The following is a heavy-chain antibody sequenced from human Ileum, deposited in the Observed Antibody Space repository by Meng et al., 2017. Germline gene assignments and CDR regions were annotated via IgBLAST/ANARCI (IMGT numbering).Heavy chain of an antibody. CDR2: INAGNGDT. Sequence: QVQLLQVGAEVKKPGASVKFSCKASGYTFSNYAMNWVRQAPGQRLEWMGWINAGNGDTKYSQKFQGRVTITRDTSASTGYMELSSLRSKDTAVYYCARFSSGYFFGYWGQGTLVTVSS. CDR3: ARFSSGYFFGY. V-gene: IGHV1-3*01. D-gene: IGHD3-22*01. CDR1: GYTFSNYA. J-gene: IGHJ4*02.